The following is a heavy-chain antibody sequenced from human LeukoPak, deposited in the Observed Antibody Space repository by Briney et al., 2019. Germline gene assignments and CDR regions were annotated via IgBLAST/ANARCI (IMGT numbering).Heavy chain of an antibody. J-gene: IGHJ4*02. D-gene: IGHD1-26*01. Sequence: SETPSLTCTVSGGSISSGGYYWSWIRQHPGKGLEWIGYIYYSGSTYYNPSLKSRVTISVDTSKNQFSLKLSSVTAADTAVYYCVRRMVGAIRPFDYWGQGTLVTVSS. CDR2: IYYSGST. CDR3: VRRMVGAIRPFDY. V-gene: IGHV4-31*03. CDR1: GGSISSGGYY.